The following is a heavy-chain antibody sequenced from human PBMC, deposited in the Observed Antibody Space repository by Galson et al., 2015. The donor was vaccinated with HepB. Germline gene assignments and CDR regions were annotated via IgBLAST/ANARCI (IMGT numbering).Heavy chain of an antibody. Sequence: SLRLSCAASGFTFSGSAMHWVRQASGKGLEWVGRIRSKANSYATAYAASVKGRFTISRDDSKNTAYLQMNSLKTEDTAVYYCTRTLRSAAGFLAEYFQHWGQGTLVTVSS. D-gene: IGHD6-13*01. CDR2: IRSKANSYAT. J-gene: IGHJ1*01. V-gene: IGHV3-73*01. CDR3: TRTLRSAAGFLAEYFQH. CDR1: GFTFSGSA.